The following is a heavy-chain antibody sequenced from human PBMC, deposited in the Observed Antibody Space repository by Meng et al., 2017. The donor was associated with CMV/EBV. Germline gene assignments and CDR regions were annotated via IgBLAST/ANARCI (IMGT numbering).Heavy chain of an antibody. CDR2: INPSGGST. J-gene: IGHJ5*02. D-gene: IGHD6-6*01. CDR3: AREEGIAARSDWFDP. V-gene: IGHV1-46*01. Sequence: QVQLVRSGAGVEKPGGSVKVSGKATGYTFTSYYMHWVRQAPGQGLEWMGIINPSGGSTSYAQKFQGRVTMTRDTSTSTVYMELSSLRSEDTAVYYCAREEGIAARSDWFDPWGQGTLVTVSS. CDR1: GYTFTSYY.